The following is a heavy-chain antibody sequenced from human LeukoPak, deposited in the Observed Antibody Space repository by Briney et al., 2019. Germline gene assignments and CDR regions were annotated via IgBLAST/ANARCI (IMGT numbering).Heavy chain of an antibody. CDR2: ISGSGGST. Sequence: GGSLRLSCAASGFTFSSYAMSWVRQAPGKGLEWVSAISGSGGSTYYADSVKGRFTISRDNSKNTLYLQMNSLRAEDTAVYYCATTSIMITFWGVIVKHFDYWGQGTLVTVSS. V-gene: IGHV3-23*01. J-gene: IGHJ4*02. D-gene: IGHD3-16*02. CDR1: GFTFSSYA. CDR3: ATTSIMITFWGVIVKHFDY.